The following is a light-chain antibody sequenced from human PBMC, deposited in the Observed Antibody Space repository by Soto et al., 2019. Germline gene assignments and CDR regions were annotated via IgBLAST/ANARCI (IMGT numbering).Light chain of an antibody. CDR1: SSYVGGYNY. CDR2: EVS. CDR3: SSYAGTNKGV. V-gene: IGLV2-8*01. Sequence: QSALTQPPSESGSPGQSVTISCTGTSSYVGGYNYVSWYQQHPGKAPKLMIYEVSKRPSGVPNRFSGSKSGNTASLTVSGLQAEDDADSYCSSYAGTNKGVFGGGTKLTVL. J-gene: IGLJ2*01.